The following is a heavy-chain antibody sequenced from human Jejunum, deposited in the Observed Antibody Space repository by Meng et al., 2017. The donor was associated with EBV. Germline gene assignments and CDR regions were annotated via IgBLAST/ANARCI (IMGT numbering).Heavy chain of an antibody. CDR2: IYQSGST. V-gene: IGHV4-4*02. CDR1: GDSIGSSNW. Sequence: QVRLQESGPGWGEPSGGRSLNCVALGDSIGSSNWWCWVRQPPGKGLEWVGEIYQSGSTNYNSSLKSRVSTSVDKSKNQFSLKLSSVTVAATAVYYCARSGSGYFPALWYWGQGTLVTVSS. J-gene: IGHJ4*02. D-gene: IGHD3-3*01. CDR3: ARSGSGYFPALWY.